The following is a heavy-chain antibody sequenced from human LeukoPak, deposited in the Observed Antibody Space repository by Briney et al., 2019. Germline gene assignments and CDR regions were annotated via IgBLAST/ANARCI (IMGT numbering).Heavy chain of an antibody. D-gene: IGHD2-2*01. CDR1: GFTFSDYS. J-gene: IGHJ4*02. CDR2: ISPAGDST. V-gene: IGHV3-23*01. Sequence: PGGSLRLSCTASGFTFSDYSMSWVRQAAGAVLECVSAISPAGDSTTDADSVKGRFTISRDNSKSTLYLQMNGLTAEDTALYYCARRLVTAGITDFFDSWGQGTLVSVSS. CDR3: ARRLVTAGITDFFDS.